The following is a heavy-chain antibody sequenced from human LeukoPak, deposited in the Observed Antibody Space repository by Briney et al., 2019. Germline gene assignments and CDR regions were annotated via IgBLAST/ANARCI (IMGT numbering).Heavy chain of an antibody. D-gene: IGHD6-19*01. CDR3: ATWGIAVAGTFDY. Sequence: PSETLSLTCSVSGGSISSGDYYWSWIRQHPGKGLEWIGYIYYSGSTNYNPSFKSRVAISVDTSKNQFSLKLSSVTAADTAVYYCATWGIAVAGTFDYWGQGTLVTVST. CDR2: IYYSGST. J-gene: IGHJ4*02. CDR1: GGSISSGDYY. V-gene: IGHV4-61*08.